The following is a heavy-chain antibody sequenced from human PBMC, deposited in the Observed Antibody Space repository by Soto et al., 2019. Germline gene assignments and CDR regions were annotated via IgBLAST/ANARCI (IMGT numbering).Heavy chain of an antibody. V-gene: IGHV1-18*01. CDR3: ARRGSSSWYWWFDP. Sequence: ASVKVSCKASGFTFTSYGICWVRQAPGQGLEWMGWISAYNGNTNYAQKLQGRVTMTTDTSTSTAYMELRSLRSDDTAVYYCARRGSSSWYWWFDPWGQGTLVTVSS. D-gene: IGHD6-13*01. CDR2: ISAYNGNT. CDR1: GFTFTSYG. J-gene: IGHJ5*02.